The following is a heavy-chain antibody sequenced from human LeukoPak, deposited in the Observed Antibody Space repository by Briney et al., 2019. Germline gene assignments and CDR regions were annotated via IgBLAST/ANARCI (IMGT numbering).Heavy chain of an antibody. D-gene: IGHD2-21*02. CDR2: INSDGSST. Sequence: HPGGSLRLSCAASGFTFSRYWMHWVRQAPGKGLVWVSRINSDGSSTSYADSVKGRFTISRDNARNTLYLQMNSLTAEDTAVYYCANTLHTYCDGDCLGYWGQGTLVTVSS. J-gene: IGHJ4*02. CDR3: ANTLHTYCDGDCLGY. V-gene: IGHV3-74*01. CDR1: GFTFSRYW.